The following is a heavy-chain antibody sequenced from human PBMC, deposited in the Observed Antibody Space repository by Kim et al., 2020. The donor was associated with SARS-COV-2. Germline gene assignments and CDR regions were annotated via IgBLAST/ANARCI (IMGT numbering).Heavy chain of an antibody. CDR2: IIPIFGTA. D-gene: IGHD2-2*01. CDR3: ARALYCSSTSCPALRGYSYGPFDY. V-gene: IGHV1-69*13. CDR1: GGTFSSYA. J-gene: IGHJ4*02. Sequence: SVKVSCQASGGTFSSYAISWVRQAPGQGLEWMGGIIPIFGTANYAQKFQGRVTITADESTSTAYMELSSLRSEDTAVYYCARALYCSSTSCPALRGYSYGPFDYWGQGTLVTVSS.